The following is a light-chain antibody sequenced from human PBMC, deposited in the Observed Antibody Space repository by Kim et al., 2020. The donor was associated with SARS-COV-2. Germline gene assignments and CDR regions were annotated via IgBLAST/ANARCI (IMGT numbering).Light chain of an antibody. CDR2: SNN. J-gene: IGLJ2*01. CDR1: SSNIGSNT. CDR3: AAWDDSLNGYVV. V-gene: IGLV1-44*01. Sequence: ELTQPPSASGTPGQRVTISCSGSSSNIGSNTVNWYQQLPGTAPKHLIYSNNQRPSGVPDRFSGSKSGTSASLAISGLQSEDEADYYCAAWDDSLNGYVVFGGGTQLTVL.